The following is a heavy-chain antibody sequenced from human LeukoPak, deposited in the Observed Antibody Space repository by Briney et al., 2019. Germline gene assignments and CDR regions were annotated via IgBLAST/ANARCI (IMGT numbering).Heavy chain of an antibody. CDR3: ARDSSAAGYNWFDP. J-gene: IGHJ5*02. CDR2: INPNSGGT. D-gene: IGHD6-13*01. CDR1: GYTFTGYY. Sequence: DSVKVSCKASGYTFTGYYMHWVRQAPGQGLEWMGWINPNSGGTNYAQKFQGRVTMTRDTSISTAYMELSRLRSDDTAVYYCARDSSAAGYNWFDPWGQGTLVTVSS. V-gene: IGHV1-2*02.